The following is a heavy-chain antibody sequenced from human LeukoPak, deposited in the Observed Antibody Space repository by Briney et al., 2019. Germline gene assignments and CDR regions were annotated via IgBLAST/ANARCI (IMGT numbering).Heavy chain of an antibody. CDR1: GGTFSSYA. D-gene: IGHD4-17*01. CDR3: ARNTVTLNLFDY. J-gene: IGHJ4*02. Sequence: SVKVSCKASGGTFSSYAISWVRQAPGQGLEWMGGIIPIFGTANYAQKFQGRVTITADESTSTAYMELSSLRSEDTAMYYCARNTVTLNLFDYWGQGTLVTVSS. V-gene: IGHV1-69*13. CDR2: IIPIFGTA.